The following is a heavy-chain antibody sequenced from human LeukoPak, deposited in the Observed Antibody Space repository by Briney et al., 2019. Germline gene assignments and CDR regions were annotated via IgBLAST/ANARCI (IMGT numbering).Heavy chain of an antibody. J-gene: IGHJ3*02. Sequence: GSLRLSCAASGFTFSSYSMNWVRQAPGKALEWVSSISSSSSYIYYADSVKGRFTISRDNAKNSLYLQMNSLRAEDTAVYYCARVDDYGDREGAFDIWGQGTMVTVSS. CDR1: GFTFSSYS. CDR2: ISSSSSYI. D-gene: IGHD4-17*01. CDR3: ARVDDYGDREGAFDI. V-gene: IGHV3-21*01.